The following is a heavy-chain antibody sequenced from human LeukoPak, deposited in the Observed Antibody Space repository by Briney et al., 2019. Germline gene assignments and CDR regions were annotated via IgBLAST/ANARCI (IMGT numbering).Heavy chain of an antibody. CDR2: ISYDGSNK. V-gene: IGHV3-30-3*01. Sequence: LSLTCTVSGGSIRSSYYYWGWIRQAPGKGLEWVAVISYDGSNKYYADSVKGRFTISRDNSKNTLYLQMNSLRAEDTAVYYCARGATGYWGQGTLVTVSS. CDR3: ARGATGY. J-gene: IGHJ4*02. CDR1: GGSIRSSY.